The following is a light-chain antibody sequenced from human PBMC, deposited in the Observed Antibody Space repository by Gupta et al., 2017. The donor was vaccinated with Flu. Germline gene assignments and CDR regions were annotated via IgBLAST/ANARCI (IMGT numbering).Light chain of an antibody. CDR2: GAS. J-gene: IGKJ5*01. CDR3: QQYGTSPIT. CDR1: QSVSSSC. Sequence: EIVLMQSPGPLSFSPGEKATLSCGASQSVSSSCLAWYQQKPGQAPRLLIYGASNRATGIPDRFSGSGSGTDFTLTISRLEPEDFAVYYCQQYGTSPITFGQGTRLETK. V-gene: IGKV3-20*01.